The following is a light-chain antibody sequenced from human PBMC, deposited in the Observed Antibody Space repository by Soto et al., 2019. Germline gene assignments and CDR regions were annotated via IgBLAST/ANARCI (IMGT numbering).Light chain of an antibody. V-gene: IGLV2-8*01. CDR1: SSDVGGYNY. CDR3: SSYAGSSNV. CDR2: EVN. J-gene: IGLJ1*01. Sequence: QSLLTQPPSASGSPGQSVAISCTGTSSDVGGYNYVSWYQQHPGKPPKLMIYEVNKRPSGVPDRFSGSKSGNTASLTVSGLQAEDEADYYCSSYAGSSNVFGTGTKVTVL.